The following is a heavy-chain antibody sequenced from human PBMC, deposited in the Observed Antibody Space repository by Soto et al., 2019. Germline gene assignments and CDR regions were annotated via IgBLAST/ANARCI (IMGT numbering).Heavy chain of an antibody. J-gene: IGHJ4*02. CDR3: AKDSGDYGDYSRFDY. V-gene: IGHV3-30*18. CDR1: GFTFSSYG. Sequence: PGGSLRLSCAASGFTFSSYGMHWVRQAPGKGLEWVAVISYDGSNKYYADSVKGRFTISRDNSKNTLYLQMNSLRAEDTAVYYCAKDSGDYGDYSRFDYWGQGTLVTVSS. CDR2: ISYDGSNK. D-gene: IGHD4-17*01.